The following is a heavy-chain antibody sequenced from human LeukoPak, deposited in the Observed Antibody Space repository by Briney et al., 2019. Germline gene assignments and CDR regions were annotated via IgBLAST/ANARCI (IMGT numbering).Heavy chain of an antibody. CDR1: GNYW. CDR2: IDSDGSWT. CDR3: VSFYEAY. J-gene: IGHJ4*02. Sequence: GGSLRLSCAASGNYWMHWVRQAPGRGLVWVSHIDSDGSWTSYADSVKGRFTISKDNAKNTVYLQMNNLRAEDTAVYYCVSFYEAYWGRGTLVTVSS. D-gene: IGHD2/OR15-2a*01. V-gene: IGHV3-74*01.